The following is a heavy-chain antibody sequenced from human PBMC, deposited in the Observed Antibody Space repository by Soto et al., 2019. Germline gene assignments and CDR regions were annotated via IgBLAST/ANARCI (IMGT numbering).Heavy chain of an antibody. J-gene: IGHJ5*02. CDR3: ARSVGSYGQNWFDP. Sequence: ASVKVSCKASGYTFTSYGISWVRQAPGQGLEWMGWISAYNGNTNCAQKLQGRVTMTTDTSTSTAYMELRSLRSDDTAVYYCARSVGSYGQNWFDPWGQGTLVTVSS. D-gene: IGHD1-26*01. V-gene: IGHV1-18*01. CDR1: GYTFTSYG. CDR2: ISAYNGNT.